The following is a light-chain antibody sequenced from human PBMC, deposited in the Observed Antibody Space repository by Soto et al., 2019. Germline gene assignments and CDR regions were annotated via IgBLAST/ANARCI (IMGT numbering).Light chain of an antibody. CDR2: LGS. Sequence: EIVLTQSPGTLSLSPGEGATLSCRSSQDIGTNYLDWYLQKPGQSPQLLIFLGSNRASGVPDRFSGSGSGTDFTLKISRVEAEDVGVYYCMQALQTPSFGGGTKVEIK. CDR1: QDIGTNY. J-gene: IGKJ4*01. V-gene: IGKV2-28*01. CDR3: MQALQTPS.